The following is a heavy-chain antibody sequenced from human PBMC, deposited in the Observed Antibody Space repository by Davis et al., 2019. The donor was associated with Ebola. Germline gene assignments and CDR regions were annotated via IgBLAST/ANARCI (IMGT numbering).Heavy chain of an antibody. J-gene: IGHJ6*02. CDR2: IIPIFGTA. V-gene: IGHV1-69*13. D-gene: IGHD6-6*01. CDR3: ARDLAKQLVEPWEYKYYYGMDV. Sequence: SVKVSCKASGGTFSSYAISWVRQAPGQGLEWMGGIIPIFGTANYAQKFQGRVTITADESTSTAYMELSSLRSEDTAVYYCARDLAKQLVEPWEYKYYYGMDVWGQGTTVTVSS. CDR1: GGTFSSYA.